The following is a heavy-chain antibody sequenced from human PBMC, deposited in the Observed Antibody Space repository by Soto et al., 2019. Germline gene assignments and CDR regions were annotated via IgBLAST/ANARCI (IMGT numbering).Heavy chain of an antibody. V-gene: IGHV3-30*03. D-gene: IGHD3-10*01. J-gene: IGHJ4*02. Sequence: QVQLVESGGGVVQPGRSLRLSCAASGFPFTTYGMHWVREGPGKGLEWVAVISYDGSNTYYEDSVKGRFTISRDNSNNTLYLKTNSLRPEEEGLYYRVGGECYIGSRRQVTLVTLPS. CDR1: GFPFTTYG. CDR3: VGGECYIGS. CDR2: ISYDGSNT.